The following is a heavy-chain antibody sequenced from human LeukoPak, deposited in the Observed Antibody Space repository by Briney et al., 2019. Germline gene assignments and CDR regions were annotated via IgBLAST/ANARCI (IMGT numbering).Heavy chain of an antibody. D-gene: IGHD3-22*01. J-gene: IGHJ4*02. CDR3: ARGFYDSGGYYAPFDY. CDR1: GFTFNIYA. Sequence: GGSLRLSCAASGFTFNIYAMNWVRQAPGKGLEWVSAISGSGGSTYYADSVKGRFTISRDNSKNTLYLQMNSLRAEDTAVYYCARGFYDSGGYYAPFDYWGQGTLVTVSS. CDR2: ISGSGGST. V-gene: IGHV3-23*01.